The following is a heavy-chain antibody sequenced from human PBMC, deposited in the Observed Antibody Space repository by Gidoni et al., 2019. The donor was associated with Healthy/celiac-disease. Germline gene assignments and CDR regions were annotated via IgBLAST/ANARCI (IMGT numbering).Heavy chain of an antibody. CDR3: ARDRSDCGGDCYYYYYYGMDV. CDR1: GGTFSSYA. Sequence: QVQLVQSGAEVKKPGSSVKVSCKASGGTFSSYAISWVRQAPGQGLEWMGRIIPILGIANYAQKFQGRVTITADKSTSTAYMELSSLRSEDTAVYYCARDRSDCGGDCYYYYYYGMDVWGQGTTVTVSS. J-gene: IGHJ6*02. CDR2: IIPILGIA. D-gene: IGHD2-21*02. V-gene: IGHV1-69*04.